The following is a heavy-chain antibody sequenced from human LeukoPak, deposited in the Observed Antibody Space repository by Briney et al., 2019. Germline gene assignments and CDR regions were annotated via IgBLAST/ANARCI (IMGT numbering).Heavy chain of an antibody. Sequence: PGGSLRLSCAASGFTFSSYAMHWVRQAPGKGLEWVANIEKYGSEKYYVDSVKGRFTISRDNAKNSLYLQMNSLRAEDTAVYYCARGWGYFDYWGQGILVTVSS. CDR3: ARGWGYFDY. D-gene: IGHD3-16*01. CDR1: GFTFSSYA. CDR2: IEKYGSEK. V-gene: IGHV3-7*04. J-gene: IGHJ4*02.